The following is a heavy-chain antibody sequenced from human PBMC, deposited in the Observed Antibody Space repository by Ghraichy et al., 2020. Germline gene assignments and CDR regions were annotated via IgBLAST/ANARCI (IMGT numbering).Heavy chain of an antibody. CDR3: ARDSRYYYDSSGSRAHAFDI. CDR1: GYTFTSYY. D-gene: IGHD3-22*01. CDR2: INPSGGST. J-gene: IGHJ3*02. Sequence: ASVKVSCKASGYTFTSYYMHWVRQAPGQGLEWMGIINPSGGSTSYAQKFQGRVTMTRDTSTSTVYMELSSLRSEDTAVYYCARDSRYYYDSSGSRAHAFDIWGQGTMVTVSS. V-gene: IGHV1-46*01.